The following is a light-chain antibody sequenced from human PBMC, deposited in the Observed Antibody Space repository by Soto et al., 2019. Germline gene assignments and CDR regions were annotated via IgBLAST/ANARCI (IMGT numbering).Light chain of an antibody. V-gene: IGKV1-9*01. CDR1: QGISSY. CDR2: AAS. Sequence: DIQLTQSPAFLSASVGDRVTITCRASQGISSYLAGYQQKPGKAPKLLIYAASTLQSGVPLRFRGSGSGTSLTLTTSSVQPDDFGTYYCQPVLSYPITVGQGTGPEIK. J-gene: IGKJ5*01. CDR3: QPVLSYPIT.